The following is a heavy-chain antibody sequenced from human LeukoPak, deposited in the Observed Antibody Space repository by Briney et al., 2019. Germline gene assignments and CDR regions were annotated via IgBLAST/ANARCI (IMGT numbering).Heavy chain of an antibody. D-gene: IGHD3-3*01. CDR1: GGSISSYY. V-gene: IGHV4-59*01. CDR3: ARDNGAYYDFWSGYSRGGHFDY. CDR2: IYYSGST. J-gene: IGHJ4*02. Sequence: SETLSLTCTVSGGSISSYYWSWIRQPPGKGLEWIGYIYYSGSTNYNPSLKSRVTISVDTSKNQFSLKLSSVTAADTAVYYCARDNGAYYDFWSGYSRGGHFDYWGQGTLVTVSS.